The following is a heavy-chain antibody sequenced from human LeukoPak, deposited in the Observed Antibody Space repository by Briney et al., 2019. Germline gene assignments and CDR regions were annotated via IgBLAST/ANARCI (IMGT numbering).Heavy chain of an antibody. D-gene: IGHD1-26*01. CDR2: IYYSGRV. V-gene: IGHV4-28*05. CDR3: AKTRSETYYGDSFGI. J-gene: IGHJ3*02. CDR1: GDSITRSDW. Sequence: SETLSLTCAVSGDSITRSDWWAWIRQPPGKGLEWLGNIYYSGRVYHNPSLQTRVTMSVDSSKNQFSLRLGSVTAVDTAVYFCAKTRSETYYGDSFGIWGKGILVTVSS.